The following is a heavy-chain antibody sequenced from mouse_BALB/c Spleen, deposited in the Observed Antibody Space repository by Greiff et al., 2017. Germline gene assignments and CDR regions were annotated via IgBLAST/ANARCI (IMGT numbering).Heavy chain of an antibody. CDR2: ISYDGSN. CDR3: ATYYGLAWFAY. CDR1: GYSITSGYY. J-gene: IGHJ3*01. D-gene: IGHD1-2*01. Sequence: ESGPGLVKPSQSLSLTCSVTGYSITSGYYWNWIRQFPGNKLEWMGYISYDGSNNYNPSLKNRISITRDTSKNQFFLKLNSVTTEDTATYYCATYYGLAWFAYWGQGTLVTVSA. V-gene: IGHV3-6*02.